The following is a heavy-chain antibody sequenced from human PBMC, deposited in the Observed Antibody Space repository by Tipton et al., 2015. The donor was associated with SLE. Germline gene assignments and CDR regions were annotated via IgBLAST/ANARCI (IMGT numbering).Heavy chain of an antibody. CDR2: ISSSGRTI. D-gene: IGHD3-10*01. CDR1: GFTFSDYY. Sequence: SLRLSCAASGFTFSDYYMNWIRQAPGKGLEWVSYISSSGRTIYYADSVKGRFTISRDNAKNSLYLQMNSLRAEDTAVYYCAGYGEGSVHAGAFEIWGQGTAVTVSS. CDR3: AGYGEGSVHAGAFEI. V-gene: IGHV3-11*01. J-gene: IGHJ3*02.